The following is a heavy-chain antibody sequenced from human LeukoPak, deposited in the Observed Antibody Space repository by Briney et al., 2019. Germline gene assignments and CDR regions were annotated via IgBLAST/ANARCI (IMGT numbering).Heavy chain of an antibody. CDR3: ARVAIPSSAYHDY. CDR1: GFTFSDHY. Sequence: GGSLRLSCAASGFTFSDHYMDWVRQAPGKGLEWVGRSRNKANSYTTEYAASVKGRFTISRDDSKNSLYLQMNSLKTEDTAVYYCARVAIPSSAYHDYWGQGTLVTVSS. D-gene: IGHD3-22*01. CDR2: SRNKANSYTT. V-gene: IGHV3-72*01. J-gene: IGHJ4*02.